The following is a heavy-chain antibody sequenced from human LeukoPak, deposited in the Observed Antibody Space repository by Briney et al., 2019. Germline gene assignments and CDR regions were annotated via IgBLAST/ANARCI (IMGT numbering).Heavy chain of an antibody. CDR3: ARDGGCSGGSCYGYYYMDV. CDR1: GFTFSSYW. J-gene: IGHJ6*03. Sequence: GGSLRLSCAASGFTFSSYWMSWVRQAPGKGLEWVSGINWNGGSTGYADSVKGRFTISRDSAKNSLYLQMNSLRAEDTALYYCARDGGCSGGSCYGYYYMDVWGKGTTVTVSS. D-gene: IGHD2-15*01. V-gene: IGHV3-20*04. CDR2: INWNGGST.